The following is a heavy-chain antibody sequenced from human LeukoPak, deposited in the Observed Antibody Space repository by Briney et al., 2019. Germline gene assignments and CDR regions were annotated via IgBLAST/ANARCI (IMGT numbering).Heavy chain of an antibody. CDR2: ISGSGGST. V-gene: IGHV3-23*01. D-gene: IGHD1-26*01. J-gene: IGHJ4*02. CDR1: GVTFCSYA. Sequence: VGSLRHSCAAPGVTFCSYAMSWGRQAPGEGLEWVSAISGSGGSTYYADSVKGRFTISRDDSKNTAYLQMNSLKTEDTAVYYCTTYAREGATGFFYYWGQGTLVTVSS. CDR3: TTYAREGATGFFYY.